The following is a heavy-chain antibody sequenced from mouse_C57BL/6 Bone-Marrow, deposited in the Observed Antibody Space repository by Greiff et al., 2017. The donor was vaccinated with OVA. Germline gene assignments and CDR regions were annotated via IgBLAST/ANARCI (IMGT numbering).Heavy chain of an antibody. CDR2: IDPSDSYT. J-gene: IGHJ1*03. CDR1: GYTFTSYW. Sequence: QVQLKQPGAELVMPGASVKLSCKASGYTFTSYWMHWVKQRPGQGLEWIGEIDPSDSYTNYNQKFKGKSTLTVDKSSSTAYMQLSSLTSEDSAVYYCAKDGYYWYFGVWGTGTTVTVSS. V-gene: IGHV1-69*01. CDR3: AKDGYYWYFGV. D-gene: IGHD2-3*01.